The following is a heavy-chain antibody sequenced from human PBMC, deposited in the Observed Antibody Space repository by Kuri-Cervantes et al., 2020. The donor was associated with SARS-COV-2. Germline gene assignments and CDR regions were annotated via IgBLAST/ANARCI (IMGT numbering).Heavy chain of an antibody. CDR1: GGSISSYY. Sequence: SETLSLTCTVSGGSISSYYWSWIRQPPGKGLEWIGYIYYSGSTYYNPSLKSRVTISVDTSKNQFSLKLSSVTAAGTAVYYCARLGGGYSYGCDYRGQGTLVTVSS. CDR3: ARLGGGYSYGCDY. J-gene: IGHJ4*02. CDR2: IYYSGST. D-gene: IGHD5-18*01. V-gene: IGHV4-59*12.